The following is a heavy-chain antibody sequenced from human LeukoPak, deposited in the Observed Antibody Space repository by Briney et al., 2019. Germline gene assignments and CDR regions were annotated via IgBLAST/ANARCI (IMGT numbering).Heavy chain of an antibody. V-gene: IGHV4-39*01. CDR2: IYYSGST. CDR1: GGSISSTSYY. D-gene: IGHD4-11*01. CDR3: ASLFYSNYGDY. J-gene: IGHJ4*02. Sequence: SETLSLTCTVSGGSISSTSYYWGWIRQPPGKGLEWTGSIYYSGSTYFNPSLKSRVTISVDTSKNQFSLKVSSVTAADTAMYYCASLFYSNYGDYWGQGTLVTVSS.